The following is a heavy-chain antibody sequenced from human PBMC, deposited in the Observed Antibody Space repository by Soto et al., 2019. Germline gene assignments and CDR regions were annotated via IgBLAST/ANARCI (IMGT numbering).Heavy chain of an antibody. CDR2: INPNSGGT. CDR1: GYTFTGYY. Sequence: ASVKVSCKASGYTFTGYYMHWVRQAPGQGLEWMGWINPNSGGTNYAQKFQGRVTMTRDTSISTAYMELSRLRSDDTAVYYCARVSRPHPDITMIVVVITDAFDIWGQGTMVTVSS. V-gene: IGHV1-2*02. J-gene: IGHJ3*02. D-gene: IGHD3-22*01. CDR3: ARVSRPHPDITMIVVVITDAFDI.